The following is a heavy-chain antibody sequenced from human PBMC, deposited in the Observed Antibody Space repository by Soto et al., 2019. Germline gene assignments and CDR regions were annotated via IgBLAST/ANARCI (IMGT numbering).Heavy chain of an antibody. J-gene: IGHJ6*02. CDR1: GYTFTNYD. D-gene: IGHD3-10*01. CDR2: ISAYTGNT. CDR3: ASGRYFGWERPTAVGIGV. V-gene: IGHV1-18*01. Sequence: QVHLVQSGAEVKKPGASVKVSCKASGYTFTNYDINWVRQAPGQGLEWMGWISAYTGNTNYAQKLQGRVTMATDTTPSADKQEHGSLLSDDTEVEYCASGRYFGWERPTAVGIGVLGQGAKVTVSS.